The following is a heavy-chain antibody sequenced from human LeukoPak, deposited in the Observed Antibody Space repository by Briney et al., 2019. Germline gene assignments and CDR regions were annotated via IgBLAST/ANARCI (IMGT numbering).Heavy chain of an antibody. CDR1: GDSISDYY. J-gene: IGHJ4*02. CDR3: ARDGALPGGGDYLFDY. D-gene: IGHD2-21*02. V-gene: IGHV4-59*01. CDR2: IYYSGST. Sequence: SETLSLTCTVSGDSISDYYWSWIRQPPGKRLEWIGYIYYSGSTNYNPSLKSRVTISVDTSKNQFSLKLSSVTAADTAVYFCARDGALPGGGDYLFDYWGQGTLVTVSS.